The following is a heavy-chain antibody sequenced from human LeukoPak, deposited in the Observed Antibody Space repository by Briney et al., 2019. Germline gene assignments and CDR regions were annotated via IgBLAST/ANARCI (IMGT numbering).Heavy chain of an antibody. CDR2: INTNSGGT. V-gene: IGHV1-2*02. J-gene: IGHJ5*02. CDR1: GYTFTCYY. Sequence: ASVKVSCKASGYTFTCYYMHWVRQAPGQGLEGMGWINTNSGGTNYAQKFQGRVTMTRDTSISTAYMELSRLRSDDTAVYYCARGLEWLTRRHTWFDPWGQGTLVTVSS. D-gene: IGHD3-3*01. CDR3: ARGLEWLTRRHTWFDP.